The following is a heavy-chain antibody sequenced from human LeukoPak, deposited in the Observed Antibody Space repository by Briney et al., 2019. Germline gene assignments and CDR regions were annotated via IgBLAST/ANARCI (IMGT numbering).Heavy chain of an antibody. CDR2: IYYSGST. V-gene: IGHV4-39*01. CDR3: ARHPRSGRVRGVIWYFDY. J-gene: IGHJ4*02. CDR1: GGSISRSSFY. D-gene: IGHD3-10*01. Sequence: SETLSLTCTVSGGSISRSSFYWGWIRQPPGKGLEWIGSIYYSGSTYYNPSLKSRVTISVDTSKNQFSLKLSSVTAADMAVYYCARHPRSGRVRGVIWYFDYWGQGTLVTVSS.